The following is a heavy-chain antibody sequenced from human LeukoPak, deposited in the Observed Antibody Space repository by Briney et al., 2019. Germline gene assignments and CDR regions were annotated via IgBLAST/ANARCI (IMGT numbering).Heavy chain of an antibody. CDR2: IYVTGST. Sequence: SETLSLTCIVSGGSIGTYYWSWIRQSPGKGLEWIRYIYVTGSTRYNPYLQSRVTISVDTSRNQFFLKTSSVTAADTAVYYCARHIGGGIEDMDVWGTGTKVTVSS. D-gene: IGHD3-16*02. CDR1: GGSIGTYY. J-gene: IGHJ6*03. V-gene: IGHV4-59*08. CDR3: ARHIGGGIEDMDV.